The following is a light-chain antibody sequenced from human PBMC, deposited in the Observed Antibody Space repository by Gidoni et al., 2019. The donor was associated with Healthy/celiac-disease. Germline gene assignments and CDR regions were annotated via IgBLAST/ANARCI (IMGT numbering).Light chain of an antibody. CDR3: QRRSNWPRLT. CDR1: QSLSSY. Sequence: EIVLTQSPATLSLSPGERATLSCSASQSLSSYLAWYQQKPGQAPRLLIYDASNRATGIPARFRGSGSGTDFTLTISSLEPEDFAVYYCQRRSNWPRLTFGGXTKVEIK. CDR2: DAS. V-gene: IGKV3-11*01. J-gene: IGKJ4*01.